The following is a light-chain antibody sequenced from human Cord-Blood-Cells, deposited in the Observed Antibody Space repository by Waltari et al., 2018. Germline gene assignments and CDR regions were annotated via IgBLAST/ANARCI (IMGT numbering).Light chain of an antibody. CDR1: QGISIY. CDR3: QKYNSALWT. V-gene: IGKV1-27*01. Sequence: DIQMTQSPSSLSASVGDRATITCRASQGISIYLAWYQQKPGKVPKLLIYAASTLQSGGPSRFSGSGSGTDFTRAISNLQPEDGATYYCQKYNSALWTFGQGTKVEIK. CDR2: AAS. J-gene: IGKJ1*01.